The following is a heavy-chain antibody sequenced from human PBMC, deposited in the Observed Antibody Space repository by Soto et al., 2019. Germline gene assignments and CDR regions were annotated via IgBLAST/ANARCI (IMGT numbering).Heavy chain of an antibody. V-gene: IGHV4-39*01. CDR2: VYYSGST. Sequence: SETLSLTCTVSGGSINSRSYSWGWIRQPPGKGLEWIGTVYYSGSTYYNPSLKSRVTVSVDMSKNQFSLNLNSVTAADTAVFYCARQWYDATDPGSRYFQQWGQGTLVTVSS. CDR1: GGSINSRSYS. D-gene: IGHD2-15*01. CDR3: ARQWYDATDPGSRYFQQ. J-gene: IGHJ1*01.